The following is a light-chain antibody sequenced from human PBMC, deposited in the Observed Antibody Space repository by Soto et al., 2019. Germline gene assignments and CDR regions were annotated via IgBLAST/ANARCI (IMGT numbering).Light chain of an antibody. V-gene: IGKV3-11*01. J-gene: IGKJ5*01. CDR2: DAS. CDR1: QSVSTY. Sequence: EAVLTQSPATLSLSPGESATLSCRASQSVSTYLAWYQQKPGQAPRLLIYDASNRVTGIPARFSGSGSGTDFTLTISSLEPEDFAVYYCQQRSNWPPITFGQGTRPEIK. CDR3: QQRSNWPPIT.